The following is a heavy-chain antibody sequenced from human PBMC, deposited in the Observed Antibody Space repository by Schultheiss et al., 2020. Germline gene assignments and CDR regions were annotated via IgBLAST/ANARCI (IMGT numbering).Heavy chain of an antibody. D-gene: IGHD2-2*02. CDR1: GGSFSGYY. Sequence: SETLSLTCAVYGGSFSGYYWSWIRQPPGKGLEWIGYIYHSGSTYYNPSLKSRVTISVDTSKNQFSLKLSSVTAADTAVYYCARLGYCSSTSCYMNWFDPWGKGTLGTVAS. V-gene: IGHV4-34*01. J-gene: IGHJ5*02. CDR3: ARLGYCSSTSCYMNWFDP. CDR2: IYHSGST.